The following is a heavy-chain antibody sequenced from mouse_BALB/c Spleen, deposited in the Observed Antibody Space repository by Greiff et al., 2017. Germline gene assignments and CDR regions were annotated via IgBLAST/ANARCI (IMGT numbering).Heavy chain of an antibody. CDR2: INPGSGGT. D-gene: IGHD2-1*01. CDR3: ARGDYYGYAMDY. V-gene: IGHV1-54*03. J-gene: IGHJ4*01. CDR1: GYAFTNYL. Sequence: VQLQQSGAELVRPGTSVKVSCKASGYAFTNYLIEWVKQRPGQGLEWIGVINPGSGGTNYNEKFKGKATLTADKSSSTAYMQLSSLTSDDSAVYFCARGDYYGYAMDYWGQGTSGTVSS.